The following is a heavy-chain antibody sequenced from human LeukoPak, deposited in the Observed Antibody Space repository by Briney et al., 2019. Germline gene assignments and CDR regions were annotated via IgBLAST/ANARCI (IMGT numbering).Heavy chain of an antibody. D-gene: IGHD6-19*01. CDR3: ARGGSGWYFDY. Sequence: PGRSLRLSCAASGFTFSNYAMHWVRQAPGKGLEWVAVISYDGNNKYYADSLKGRFTISRDNSKNTLYLQMNSLRAEDTAVYYCARGGSGWYFDYWGQGTLVTVSS. CDR2: ISYDGNNK. J-gene: IGHJ4*02. CDR1: GFTFSNYA. V-gene: IGHV3-30-3*01.